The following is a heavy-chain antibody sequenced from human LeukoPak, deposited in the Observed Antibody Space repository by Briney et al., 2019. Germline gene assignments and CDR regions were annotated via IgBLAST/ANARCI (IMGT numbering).Heavy chain of an antibody. CDR3: ARGFDGSGTFYFDF. J-gene: IGHJ4*02. Sequence: SGTLSLTCTVSGDSISSCCWSWIRQSAGEGLEWIGRIYTDDIIYNPSLKSRVTISVDRSKNQLSLWLSSVTAADTAVYYCARGFDGSGTFYFDFWGQGTLVTVSS. CDR2: IYTDDI. CDR1: GDSISSCC. D-gene: IGHD3-22*01. V-gene: IGHV4-4*07.